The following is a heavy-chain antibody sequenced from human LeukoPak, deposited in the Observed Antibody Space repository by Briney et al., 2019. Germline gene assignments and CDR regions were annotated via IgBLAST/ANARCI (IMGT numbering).Heavy chain of an antibody. CDR1: GFTFSSYA. J-gene: IGHJ4*02. V-gene: IGHV3-23*01. D-gene: IGHD3-9*01. CDR2: ISESGAIT. CDR3: AVSVRFERVWHYFNN. Sequence: GGSLRLSCAASGFTFSSYAMNWVRQAPGKGLKWVSGISESGAITHYADSVKGRFTISRDNSKTTVFLQMNSLRAEDTAVYYCAVSVRFERVWHYFNNWGQGAQVTVSS.